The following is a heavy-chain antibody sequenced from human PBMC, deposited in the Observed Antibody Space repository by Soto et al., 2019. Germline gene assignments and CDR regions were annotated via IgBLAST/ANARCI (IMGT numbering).Heavy chain of an antibody. V-gene: IGHV4-30-4*01. D-gene: IGHD7-27*01. J-gene: IGHJ5*01. CDR2: IYKSATT. CDR1: GDSISNLDYF. Sequence: SETLSLTCSVSGDSISNLDYFWAWIRQPPGQALEYIGYIYKSATTYYNPSFESRVAISVDTSKSQFSLNVTSVTAADTAMYFCARGRYCLTGRCFPNWFDSWGQGALVTVSS. CDR3: ARGRYCLTGRCFPNWFDS.